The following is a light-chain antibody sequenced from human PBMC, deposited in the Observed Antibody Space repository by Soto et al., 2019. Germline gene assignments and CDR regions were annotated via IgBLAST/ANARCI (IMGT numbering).Light chain of an antibody. J-gene: IGLJ2*01. CDR1: SSNIGAGYD. CDR2: GDN. Sequence: QSVLTQPPSVSGAPGQRVTISCTGSSSNIGAGYDVHWYQQLPGTAPKLLIYGDNNRPSGVPVRFSGSKSGTSASLAITGLQAEDEADYYCQSYDSSLSGSVVFGGGTKLTVL. V-gene: IGLV1-40*01. CDR3: QSYDSSLSGSVV.